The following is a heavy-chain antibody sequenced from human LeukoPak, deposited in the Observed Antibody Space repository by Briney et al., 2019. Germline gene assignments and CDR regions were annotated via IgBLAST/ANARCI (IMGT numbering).Heavy chain of an antibody. V-gene: IGHV3-48*03. CDR2: ISSSGSTI. D-gene: IGHD6-13*01. Sequence: GGSLRLSCAASGFTFSSYEMNWVRQAPGEGLEWVSYISSSGSTIYYADSVKGRFTISRDNAKNSLYLQMNSLRAEDTAVYYCARGIAAAGWFDPWGQGTLVTVSS. CDR1: GFTFSSYE. J-gene: IGHJ5*02. CDR3: ARGIAAAGWFDP.